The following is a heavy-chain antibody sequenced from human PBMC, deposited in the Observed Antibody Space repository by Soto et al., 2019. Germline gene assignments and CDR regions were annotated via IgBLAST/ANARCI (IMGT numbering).Heavy chain of an antibody. Sequence: QVQLQESGPGLVKPSQTLSLTCTVSGGSISSGGYYWSWIRQHPGKGLEWIGYIYYSGSTYYNPSLKRRVTISVDTSKNQFSLKLSSVTAADTAVYYCAREFGSSWYRGYAFDIWGQGTMVTVSS. CDR2: IYYSGST. J-gene: IGHJ3*02. CDR1: GGSISSGGYY. D-gene: IGHD6-13*01. CDR3: AREFGSSWYRGYAFDI. V-gene: IGHV4-31*03.